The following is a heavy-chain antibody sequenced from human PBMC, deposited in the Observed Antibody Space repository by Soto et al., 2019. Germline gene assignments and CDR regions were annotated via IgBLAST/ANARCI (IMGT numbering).Heavy chain of an antibody. V-gene: IGHV3-9*01. CDR2: ISWNSGSI. CDR3: ARDQLRPGILYSLGVLLPEYGL. Sequence: GGSLRLSCAASGFTFDDYAMHWVRQAPGKGLEWVSGISWNSGSIGYVDSVKGRFTISRDNAENSLYLQMNSLRPEDTAVYYCARDQLRPGILYSLGVLLPEYGLWGQGTLVTVSS. J-gene: IGHJ4*02. D-gene: IGHD3-22*01. CDR1: GFTFDDYA.